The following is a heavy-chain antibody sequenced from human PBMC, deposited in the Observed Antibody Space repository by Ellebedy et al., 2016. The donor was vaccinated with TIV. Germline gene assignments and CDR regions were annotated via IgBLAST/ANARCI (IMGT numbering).Heavy chain of an antibody. CDR2: ISSSSSYI. V-gene: IGHV3-21*01. CDR3: ARDYGYSSSWSMGDAFDI. D-gene: IGHD6-13*01. CDR1: GFTFSSYS. J-gene: IGHJ3*02. Sequence: GGSLRLXXAASGFTFSSYSMNWVRQAPGKGLEWVSSISSSSSYIYYADSVKGRFTISRDNAKNSLYLQMNSLRAEDTAVYYCARDYGYSSSWSMGDAFDIWGQGTMVTVSS.